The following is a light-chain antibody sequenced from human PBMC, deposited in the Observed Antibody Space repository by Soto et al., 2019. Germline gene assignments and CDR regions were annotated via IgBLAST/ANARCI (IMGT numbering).Light chain of an antibody. CDR2: EVS. Sequence: QSVLTQPASVSGSPGQSITISCTGSTSDVGAYNYVSWYKHHPGQAPQLMIYEVSNRPSGVSNRFSGSKSGNTASLTISGLQADDEGDYYCSSYTSSSTLGMFGGGTKLTVL. J-gene: IGLJ3*02. CDR1: TSDVGAYNY. CDR3: SSYTSSSTLGM. V-gene: IGLV2-14*01.